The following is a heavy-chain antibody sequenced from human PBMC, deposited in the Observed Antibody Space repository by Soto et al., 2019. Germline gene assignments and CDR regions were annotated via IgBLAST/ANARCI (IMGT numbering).Heavy chain of an antibody. CDR2: IGYDGSNK. D-gene: IGHD6-19*01. J-gene: IGHJ3*02. V-gene: IGHV3-33*01. CDR3: ARDSQWLTDDAFDI. Sequence: QVQLVESGGGVVQPGRSLRLSCAASGFTFSSYGMHWVRQAPGTGLEWVAVIGYDGSNKYYADSVKSRLPISRDNAKKQRYLHMKRLKAEDTAVYYGARDSQWLTDDAFDIWGEGRMLSVSS. CDR1: GFTFSSYG.